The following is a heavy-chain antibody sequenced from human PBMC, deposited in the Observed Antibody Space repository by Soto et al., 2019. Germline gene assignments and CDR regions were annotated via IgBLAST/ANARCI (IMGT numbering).Heavy chain of an antibody. CDR1: GFTFSSYA. V-gene: IGHV3-23*01. J-gene: IGHJ6*02. CDR2: ISGSGGST. Sequence: GGSLRLSCAASGFTFSSYAMSWVRQAPGKGLEWVSAISGSGGSTYYGDSVKGRFTISRDNSKNTLYLQMNSLRAEDAAGYYCARLLIAAAGTKGYYGMDVWGQGTTVTVSS. CDR3: ARLLIAAAGTKGYYGMDV. D-gene: IGHD6-13*01.